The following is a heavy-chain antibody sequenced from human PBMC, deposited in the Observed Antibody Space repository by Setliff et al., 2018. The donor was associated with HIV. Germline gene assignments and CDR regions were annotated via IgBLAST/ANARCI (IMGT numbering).Heavy chain of an antibody. V-gene: IGHV3-48*04. CDR2: ISSSSSTI. CDR1: GFTFSSYS. J-gene: IGHJ6*02. D-gene: IGHD6-13*01. CDR3: ARDAPYTSSWLYYSYYYGLDV. Sequence: GGSLRLFCAASGFTFSSYSMNWVRQAPGKGLEWVSYISSSSSTIYYADSVKGRFTISRDNANNSLYLQMNSLRAEDTALYYCARDAPYTSSWLYYSYYYGLDVWGQGTTVTVSS.